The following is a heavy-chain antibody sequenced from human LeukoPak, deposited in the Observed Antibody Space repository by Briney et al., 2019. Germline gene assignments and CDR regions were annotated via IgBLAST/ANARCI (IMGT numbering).Heavy chain of an antibody. CDR1: GYTFTGYH. J-gene: IGHJ3*02. V-gene: IGHV1-2*02. D-gene: IGHD3-22*01. Sequence: ASVKVSCKASGYTFTGYHMHWVRQAPGQGLEWMAWISPNSGCTNYAQKFQGRVTVTTDTSISTAYMELSRLTSDDTAVYYCAKDANYDSSGYPHGFGIWGQGTMVTVSS. CDR2: ISPNSGCT. CDR3: AKDANYDSSGYPHGFGI.